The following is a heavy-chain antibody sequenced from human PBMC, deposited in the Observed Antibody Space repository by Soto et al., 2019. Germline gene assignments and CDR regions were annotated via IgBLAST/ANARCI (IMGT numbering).Heavy chain of an antibody. J-gene: IGHJ4*02. V-gene: IGHV1-69*06. D-gene: IGHD6-13*01. CDR2: IIPIFGTA. CDR3: ARLSYSSSPARHFDY. Sequence: GASVKVSCKASGGTFSSYAISWVRQAPGQGLEWMGGIIPIFGTANYAQKFQGRVTITADKSTSTAYMELSSLRSEDTAVYYCARLSYSSSPARHFDYWGQGTLVTVS. CDR1: GGTFSSYA.